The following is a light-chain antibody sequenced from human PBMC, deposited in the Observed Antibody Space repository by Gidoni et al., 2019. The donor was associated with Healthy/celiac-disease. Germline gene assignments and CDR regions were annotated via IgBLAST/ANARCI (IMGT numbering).Light chain of an antibody. Sequence: DSQMTQSPSSLPASVGDRVTITCLASQSISSYLNWYQQKPGKAPKLLIYAASSLQSGVPSRFSGSGSGTDFTLTISSLQPEDFSTYYCQQSYSTPWTFGQGTKVEIK. CDR2: AAS. CDR1: QSISSY. J-gene: IGKJ1*01. V-gene: IGKV1-39*01. CDR3: QQSYSTPWT.